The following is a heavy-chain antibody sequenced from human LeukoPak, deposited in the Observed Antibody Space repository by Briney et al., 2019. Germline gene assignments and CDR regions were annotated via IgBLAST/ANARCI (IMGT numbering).Heavy chain of an antibody. CDR2: INPSGGST. CDR1: GYTFTSYY. Sequence: GASVKVSCKASGYTFTSYYMHWVRQAPGQGLEWMGIINPSGGSTSYAQKFQGRVTMTEDTSTDTAYMELSSLRSEDTAVYYCATEVGSTSDYWGQGTLVTVSS. J-gene: IGHJ4*02. D-gene: IGHD5/OR15-5a*01. V-gene: IGHV1-46*01. CDR3: ATEVGSTSDY.